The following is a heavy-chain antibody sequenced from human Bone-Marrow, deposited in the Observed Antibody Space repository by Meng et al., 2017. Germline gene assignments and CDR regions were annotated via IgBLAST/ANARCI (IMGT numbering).Heavy chain of an antibody. CDR2: IIPIFGTA. D-gene: IGHD3-10*01. Sequence: SVKVSCKASGGTFSSYAISWVRQAPGQGLEWMGGIIPIFGTANYAQKFQGRVTITTDESTSTAYMELSSLRSGDTAVYYCANLWFGEYDAFDIWGQGTMVTVSS. V-gene: IGHV1-69*05. CDR3: ANLWFGEYDAFDI. CDR1: GGTFSSYA. J-gene: IGHJ3*02.